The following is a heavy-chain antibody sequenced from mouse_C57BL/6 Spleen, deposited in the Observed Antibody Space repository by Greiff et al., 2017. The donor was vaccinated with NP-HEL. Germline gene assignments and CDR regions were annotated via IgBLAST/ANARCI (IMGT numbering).Heavy chain of an antibody. Sequence: VQLKESGPELVKPGASVKISCKASGYAFSSSWMNWVKQRPGKGLEWIGRIYPGDGDTNYNGKFKGKATLTADKSSSTAYMQLSSLTSEDSAVYFCERLGLRGAMDYWGQGTSVTVSS. J-gene: IGHJ4*01. CDR3: ERLGLRGAMDY. CDR1: GYAFSSSW. D-gene: IGHD4-1*01. CDR2: IYPGDGDT. V-gene: IGHV1-82*01.